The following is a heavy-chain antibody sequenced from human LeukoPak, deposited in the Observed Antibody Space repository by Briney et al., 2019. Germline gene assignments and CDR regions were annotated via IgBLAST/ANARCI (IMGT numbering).Heavy chain of an antibody. V-gene: IGHV4-59*01. CDR3: SRDRTTITRGAFDI. CDR1: GDSIRSYY. J-gene: IGHJ3*02. CDR2: FHYSEST. D-gene: IGHD4-11*01. Sequence: SETLSLTCSVSGDSIRSYYWSWIRQPPGKGLEWIGDFHYSESTNYNPSLKSRVTISGDTSKNQFSLKLSSVTAADTAVYFCSRDRTTITRGAFDIWGQGTMVTVSS.